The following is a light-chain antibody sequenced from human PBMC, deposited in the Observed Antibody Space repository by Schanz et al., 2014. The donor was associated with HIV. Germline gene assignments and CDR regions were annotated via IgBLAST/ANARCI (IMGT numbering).Light chain of an antibody. J-gene: IGKJ1*01. CDR1: QTVSNN. CDR3: QQYGSLPWT. V-gene: IGKV3-20*01. Sequence: EIVMTQSPATLYVSPGERATLSCRASQTVSNNLAWYQQKPGQAPRLLIYDASNRATGIPARFSGSGSGTDFTLTISRVEPEDYAVYYCQQYGSLPWTFGQGTKVEVK. CDR2: DAS.